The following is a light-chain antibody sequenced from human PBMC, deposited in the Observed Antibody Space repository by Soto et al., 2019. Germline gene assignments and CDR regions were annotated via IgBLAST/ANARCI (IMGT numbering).Light chain of an antibody. CDR1: QSISIY. CDR2: AAS. V-gene: IGKV1-39*01. CDR3: QQSYNIPRAT. Sequence: DIQMTQSPSSLSASVRDRVTITCRASQSISIYLNWYQQKPGKAPKVLIYAASSLQSGVPPRFSGSGSGTDFTLTISSLQPEDFATYYCQQSYNIPRATFGQGTKVEIK. J-gene: IGKJ1*01.